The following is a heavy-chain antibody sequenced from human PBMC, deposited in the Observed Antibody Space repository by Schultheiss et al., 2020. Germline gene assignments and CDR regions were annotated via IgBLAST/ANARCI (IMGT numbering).Heavy chain of an antibody. CDR3: ARHSSGWSGDWFDP. Sequence: SETLSLTCTVSGGSISSSSYYWGWIRQPPGKGLEWFGSIYYSGSTYYNPSLKSRVTISVDTSKNQFSMKLSSVTAADTAVYCCARHSSGWSGDWFDPWGQGTLVTVSS. V-gene: IGHV4-39*01. D-gene: IGHD6-19*01. CDR1: GGSISSSSYY. CDR2: IYYSGST. J-gene: IGHJ5*02.